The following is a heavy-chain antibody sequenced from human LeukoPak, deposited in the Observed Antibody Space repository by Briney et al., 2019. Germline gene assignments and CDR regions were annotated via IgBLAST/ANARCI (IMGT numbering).Heavy chain of an antibody. Sequence: SQTPSLTCTVSGGSISSGGYYWSWIRQHPGKGLEWIGYIYYSGSTYYNPSLKSRVTISVDTSKNQFSLKLSSVTAADTAVYYCARGPVTTPYYYYYMDVWGKGTTVTVSS. CDR3: ARGPVTTPYYYYYMDV. D-gene: IGHD4-11*01. J-gene: IGHJ6*03. CDR1: GGSISSGGYY. V-gene: IGHV4-31*03. CDR2: IYYSGST.